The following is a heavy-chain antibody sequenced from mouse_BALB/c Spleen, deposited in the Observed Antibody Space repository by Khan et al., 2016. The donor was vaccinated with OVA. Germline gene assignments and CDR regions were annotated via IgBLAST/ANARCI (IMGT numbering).Heavy chain of an antibody. D-gene: IGHD1-1*01. Sequence: QLEESGPGLVKPSQSLSLTCTVTGYSITSDYAWNLIRQFPGNKLEWMGFLSYSGNTNYNPSLKSRLTITRDTSKNQFFLQLNSVPTEDTATFYGARVYEGDFDYWGQGTPLNVSA. CDR1: GYSITSDYA. J-gene: IGHJ2*01. CDR3: ARVYEGDFDY. V-gene: IGHV3-2*02. CDR2: LSYSGNT.